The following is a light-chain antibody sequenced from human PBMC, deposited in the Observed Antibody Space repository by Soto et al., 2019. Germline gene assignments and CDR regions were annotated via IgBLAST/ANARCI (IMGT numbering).Light chain of an antibody. CDR1: QSVFYRPTIKNY. J-gene: IGKJ1*01. CDR2: WAS. V-gene: IGKV4-1*01. CDR3: QQFYSDVK. Sequence: ILITHSPDSLAFSLGEIATITFNSSQSVFYRPTIKNYLACYQQKPGQPPKLLIYWASTRESGVPDRFSGSGSGTDFSLTTSSLQAADVAAYYCQQFYSDVKFGPGNXVEIK.